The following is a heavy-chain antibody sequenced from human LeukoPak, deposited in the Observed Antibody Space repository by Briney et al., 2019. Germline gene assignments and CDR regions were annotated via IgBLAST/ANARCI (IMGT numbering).Heavy chain of an antibody. V-gene: IGHV3-9*01. CDR1: GFTFGDYA. CDR3: ARDRVGATDYFDY. CDR2: ISWNSGSI. D-gene: IGHD1-26*01. J-gene: IGHJ4*02. Sequence: GGSLRLSCAASGFTFGDYAMHWVRQAPGKGLEWVSGISWNSGSIGYADSVKGRFTISRDSAKNSLYLQMNSLRAEDTAVYYCARDRVGATDYFDYWGQGTLVTVSS.